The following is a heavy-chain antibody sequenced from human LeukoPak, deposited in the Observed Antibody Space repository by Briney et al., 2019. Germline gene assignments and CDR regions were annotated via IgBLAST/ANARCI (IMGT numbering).Heavy chain of an antibody. Sequence: GGSLRLSCAASGFTFSSYAMSWVRQAPGKGLEWVSGISGSGGSTYYTDSVKGRFTISRDNSKNTLYLQMNSLRAEDTAVYYCVMSVLGSSLPFDYWGQGPLVTVSS. V-gene: IGHV3-23*01. D-gene: IGHD2-2*01. CDR2: ISGSGGST. CDR3: VMSVLGSSLPFDY. CDR1: GFTFSSYA. J-gene: IGHJ4*02.